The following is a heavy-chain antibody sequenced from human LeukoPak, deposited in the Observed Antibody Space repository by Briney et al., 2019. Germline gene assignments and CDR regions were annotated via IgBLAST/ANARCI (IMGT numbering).Heavy chain of an antibody. CDR2: IYYSGST. D-gene: IGHD3-9*01. J-gene: IGHJ4*02. V-gene: IGHV4-39*07. CDR3: AKDQSPLGLRYFGPFDY. CDR1: GGSISSSSYY. Sequence: SETLSLTCTVSGGSISSSSYYWGWIRQPPGKGLEWIGSIYYSGSTYYNPSLKSRVTISVDTSKNQFSLKLSSVTAADTAVYYCAKDQSPLGLRYFGPFDYWGQGTLVTVSS.